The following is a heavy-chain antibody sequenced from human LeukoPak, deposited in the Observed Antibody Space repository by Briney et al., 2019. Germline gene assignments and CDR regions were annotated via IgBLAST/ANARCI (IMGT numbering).Heavy chain of an antibody. J-gene: IGHJ4*02. CDR2: INSDGSST. CDR1: GFTLRSYW. D-gene: IGHD6-13*01. CDR3: GRGEAGAIDY. Sequence: PGGSLRLSCAASGFTLRSYWMHWVRQAPGKGLVWVSRINSDGSSTSYADSVKGRFTIPRDNAKNTLYLQMNSLRVEDTAVYYCGRGEAGAIDYWGQGTLVTVSS. V-gene: IGHV3-74*01.